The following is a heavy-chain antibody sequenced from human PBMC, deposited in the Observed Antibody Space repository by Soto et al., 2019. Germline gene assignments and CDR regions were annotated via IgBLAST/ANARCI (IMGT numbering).Heavy chain of an antibody. Sequence: GASVTVSCKASGYTFTSYYVHWVRQAPGQGLEWMGIINPSGGSTSYAQKFQGRVTITRDTSASTAYMELSSLRSEDTAVYYCATSNIVTISVPPKDYYGMDVWGQGTTVTVSS. CDR3: ATSNIVTISVPPKDYYGMDV. V-gene: IGHV1-46*01. D-gene: IGHD3-3*01. CDR1: GYTFTSYY. J-gene: IGHJ6*02. CDR2: INPSGGST.